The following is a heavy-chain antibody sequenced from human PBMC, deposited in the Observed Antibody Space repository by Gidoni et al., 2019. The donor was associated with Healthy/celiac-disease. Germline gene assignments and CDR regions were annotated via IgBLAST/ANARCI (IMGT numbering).Heavy chain of an antibody. CDR3: ARVRVTMVRGVIITGLFDY. Sequence: QVQLVQSGAEVKKPGSSVTVSCTASGGTFSSYAISWVRQAPGQGLEWMGRIIPILGIANYAQKFQGRVTITADKSTSTAYMELSSLRSEDTAVYYCARVRVTMVRGVIITGLFDYLGQGTLVTVSS. CDR1: GGTFSSYA. CDR2: IIPILGIA. J-gene: IGHJ4*02. D-gene: IGHD3-10*01. V-gene: IGHV1-69*04.